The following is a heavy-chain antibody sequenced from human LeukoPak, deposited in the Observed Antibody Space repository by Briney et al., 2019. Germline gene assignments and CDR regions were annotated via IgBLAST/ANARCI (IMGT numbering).Heavy chain of an antibody. CDR1: GYTFTSYA. V-gene: IGHV1-69*13. CDR3: ARRNTAMVRGYYFDY. CDR2: IIPIFGTA. J-gene: IGHJ4*02. D-gene: IGHD5-18*01. Sequence: ASVKVSCKASGYTFTSYAMNWVRQAPGQGLEWMGGIIPIFGTANYAQKFQGRVTITADESTSTAYMELSSLRSEDTAVYYCARRNTAMVRGYYFDYWGQGTLVTVSS.